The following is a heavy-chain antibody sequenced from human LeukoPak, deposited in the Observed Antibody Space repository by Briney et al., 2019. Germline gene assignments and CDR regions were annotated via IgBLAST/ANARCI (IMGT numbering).Heavy chain of an antibody. Sequence: GGSLRLSCAASGFTFSSYSMNWVRQAPGKGLEWVSYISSSSSTIYYADSVKGRFTISRDNAKNSLYLQMNSLRAEDTAVYYCARDSSDGSYYDLVSGYDLGGYWRHGTLVSVSS. CDR3: ARDSSDGSYYDLVSGYDLGGY. J-gene: IGHJ4*01. D-gene: IGHD3-3*01. CDR2: ISSSSSTI. V-gene: IGHV3-48*01. CDR1: GFTFSSYS.